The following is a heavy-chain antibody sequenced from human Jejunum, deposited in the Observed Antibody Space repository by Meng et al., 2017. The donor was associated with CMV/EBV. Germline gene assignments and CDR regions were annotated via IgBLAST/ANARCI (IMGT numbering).Heavy chain of an antibody. CDR2: ISPNTGAT. J-gene: IGHJ4*01. CDR1: GYSFTDYY. CDR3: ARDPGGSSPVFDY. D-gene: IGHD2-8*02. Sequence: QVALVPRGADFKNPGAAVKVSCRASGYSFTDYYIHWVRQAPEQGLEWMGCISPNTGATNFAQNFQGRVTMTRDTSVSATYMELSSLTSDDTAVYFCARDPGGSSPVFDYWGQGTLVTVSS. V-gene: IGHV1-2*02.